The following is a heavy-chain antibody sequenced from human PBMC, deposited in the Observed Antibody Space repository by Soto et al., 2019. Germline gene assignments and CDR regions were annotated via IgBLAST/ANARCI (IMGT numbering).Heavy chain of an antibody. D-gene: IGHD3-16*02. CDR3: ARGGYDYIWGSYRHDAFDI. J-gene: IGHJ3*02. Sequence: GASVKFSCKASGYTFTGYYMHWVRQAPGQGLEWMGWINPNSGGTNYAQKFQGWVTMTRDTSISTAYMELSRLRSDDTAVYYCARGGYDYIWGSYRHDAFDIWGQGTMVTVSS. CDR1: GYTFTGYY. V-gene: IGHV1-2*04. CDR2: INPNSGGT.